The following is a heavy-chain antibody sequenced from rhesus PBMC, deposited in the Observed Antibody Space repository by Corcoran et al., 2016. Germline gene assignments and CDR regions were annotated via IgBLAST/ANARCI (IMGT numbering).Heavy chain of an antibody. CDR1: GGSVSSSDW. V-gene: IGHV4-65*01. Sequence: QVQLQESGPGLLKPSETLSLTCAVSGGSVSSSDWWSWIRQPPGKGLEWIGYISGGSDTTHNNPSLKSRVTISTDTSKNRCSLKLSSVTAADTAVYYCAREGFRSRSQSYGLDSWGQGVVVIVSS. D-gene: IGHD6-19*01. J-gene: IGHJ6*01. CDR2: ISGGSDTT. CDR3: AREGFRSRSQSYGLDS.